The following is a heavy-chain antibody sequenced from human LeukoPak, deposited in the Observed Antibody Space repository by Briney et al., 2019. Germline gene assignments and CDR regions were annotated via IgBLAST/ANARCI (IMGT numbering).Heavy chain of an antibody. CDR2: ISSSGSTI. CDR3: ARVGITMVRGVITPYWYFDL. D-gene: IGHD3-10*01. CDR1: GFTFSDYY. Sequence: GGSLRLSCAASGFTFSDYYMSWIRQAPGKGLEWVSYISSSGSTIYYADSVKGRFTISRDNAKNSLYLQMNSLRAEDTVVYYCARVGITMVRGVITPYWYFDLWGRGTLVTVSS. V-gene: IGHV3-11*01. J-gene: IGHJ2*01.